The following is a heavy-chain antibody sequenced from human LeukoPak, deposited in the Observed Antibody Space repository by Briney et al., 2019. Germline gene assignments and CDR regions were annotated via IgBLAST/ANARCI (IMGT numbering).Heavy chain of an antibody. CDR1: GFNFGDYA. J-gene: IGHJ4*02. CDR2: IRGKAYGGTT. D-gene: IGHD1-14*01. V-gene: IGHV3-49*04. Sequence: GGSLRLSCTTSGFNFGDYAVTWVRQAPGKGLEWVGFIRGKAYGGTTEYAASVEGRFTISRDDFRSIAYLQMNSLKTEDTAVYYCSRYRTRGGSDYWGQGTLVTVSS. CDR3: SRYRTRGGSDY.